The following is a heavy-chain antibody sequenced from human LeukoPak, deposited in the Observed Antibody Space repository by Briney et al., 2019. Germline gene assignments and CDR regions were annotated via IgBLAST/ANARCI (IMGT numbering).Heavy chain of an antibody. Sequence: ASVKVSCKASGGXFSSYVISWVRQAPGQGLEWMGWIIPIFGTANYAQKFQGRVTITADESTSTAYMELSSLRSEDTAVYYCARAGYSYGTPAENYYGMDVWGQGTTVTVSS. D-gene: IGHD5-18*01. V-gene: IGHV1-69*01. J-gene: IGHJ6*02. CDR3: ARAGYSYGTPAENYYGMDV. CDR2: IIPIFGTA. CDR1: GGXFSSYV.